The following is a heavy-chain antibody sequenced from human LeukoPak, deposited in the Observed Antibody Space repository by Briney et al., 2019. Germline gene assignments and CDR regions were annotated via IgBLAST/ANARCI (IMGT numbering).Heavy chain of an antibody. CDR3: AKDGPYCSGGSCYTTPLDY. CDR1: GFTVSSNY. D-gene: IGHD2-15*01. J-gene: IGHJ4*02. Sequence: GGSLRLSCAASGFTVSSNYMSWVRQAPGKGLEWVSVIYSGGSTYYADSVKGRFTISRDNSKNTLYLQMNSLRAEDTAVYYCAKDGPYCSGGSCYTTPLDYWGQGTLVTVSS. V-gene: IGHV3-66*01. CDR2: IYSGGST.